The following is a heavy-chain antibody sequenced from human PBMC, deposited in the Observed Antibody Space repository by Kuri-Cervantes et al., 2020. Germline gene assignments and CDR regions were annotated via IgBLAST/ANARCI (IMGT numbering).Heavy chain of an antibody. CDR1: GFTFSSYA. Sequence: GGSLRLSCAGSGFTFSSYAMHWVRQAPGKGLEWVAVISYDGSNKYYADSVKGRFTISRDNSKNTLYLQMNSLRAEDTAVYYCARDTYYYGSGSYYDYYYYYGMDVWGQGTTVTVSS. CDR2: ISYDGSNK. D-gene: IGHD3-10*01. V-gene: IGHV3-30-3*01. J-gene: IGHJ6*02. CDR3: ARDTYYYGSGSYYDYYYYYGMDV.